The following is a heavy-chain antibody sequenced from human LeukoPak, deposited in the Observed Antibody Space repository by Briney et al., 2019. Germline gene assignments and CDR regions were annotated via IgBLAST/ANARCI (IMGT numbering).Heavy chain of an antibody. J-gene: IGHJ5*02. CDR1: GGSITSYY. D-gene: IGHD3-16*02. CDR2: IYYSGST. CDR3: ARNVRLGSGELSFAPFKNWFDP. V-gene: IGHV4-59*12. Sequence: SGTPSLTRTVSGGSITSYYRSGIRQPPGKGLGWIGYIYYSGSTNYTPSLKSRVTTSVDTSKNQFSLQLNSVTPEDTAVYYCARNVRLGSGELSFAPFKNWFDPWGQGTLVSVSS.